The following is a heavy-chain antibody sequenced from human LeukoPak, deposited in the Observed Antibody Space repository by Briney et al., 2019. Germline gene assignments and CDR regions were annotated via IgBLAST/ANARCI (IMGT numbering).Heavy chain of an antibody. V-gene: IGHV4-59*01. CDR1: GGSISSYY. J-gene: IGHJ4*02. CDR3: ASLASGYSSSWYIEDY. Sequence: SETLSLTCTVSGGSISSYYWSWIRQPPGKGLEWIGYIYYSGSTNYNPSLKSRVTISVDTSKNQFSLKLSSVTAADTAVYYRASLASGYSSSWYIEDYWGQGTLVTVSS. CDR2: IYYSGST. D-gene: IGHD6-13*01.